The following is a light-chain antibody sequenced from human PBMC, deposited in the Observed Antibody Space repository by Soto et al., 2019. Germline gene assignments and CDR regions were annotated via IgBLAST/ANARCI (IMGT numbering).Light chain of an antibody. J-gene: IGKJ1*01. CDR2: GAS. V-gene: IGKV3-20*01. Sequence: EIVLTQSPGTLSLSPGERATHSCRASQRVSSNYLAWYQQKPGQAPRLLIYGASSRATGIPDRFSGSGSGTDFTLTISRLEPEDFAVYYCHHYSTSPPWTFGQGTKVDIK. CDR1: QRVSSNY. CDR3: HHYSTSPPWT.